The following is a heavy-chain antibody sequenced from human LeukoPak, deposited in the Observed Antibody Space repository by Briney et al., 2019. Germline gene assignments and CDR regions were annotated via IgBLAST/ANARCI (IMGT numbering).Heavy chain of an antibody. Sequence: ASVKVSCKASGYTFTSYGISWVRQAPGQGLEWMGWISAYNGNTNYAQKLQGRVTMTTDTSTSTAYMELRSLRSDDTAVYYCARETTRAARTYYYYGMDVWAQGTTVTVSS. CDR1: GYTFTSYG. J-gene: IGHJ6*02. CDR2: ISAYNGNT. D-gene: IGHD6-6*01. CDR3: ARETTRAARTYYYYGMDV. V-gene: IGHV1-18*01.